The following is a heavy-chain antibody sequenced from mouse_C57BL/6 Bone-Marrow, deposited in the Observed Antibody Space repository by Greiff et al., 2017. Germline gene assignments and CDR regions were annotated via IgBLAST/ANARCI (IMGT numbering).Heavy chain of an antibody. V-gene: IGHV1-82*01. Sequence: QVQLQQSGPELVKPGASVKISCKASGYAFSSSWMNWVKQRPGKGLEWIGRIYPGDGDTNYNGKFKGKATLTADKSSSTAYMQLSSLTSEDSAVYFCARWQWYFPAYWVQETLVTVS. CDR2: IYPGDGDT. CDR1: GYAFSSSW. CDR3: ARWQWYFPAY. J-gene: IGHJ3*01. D-gene: IGHD2-1*01.